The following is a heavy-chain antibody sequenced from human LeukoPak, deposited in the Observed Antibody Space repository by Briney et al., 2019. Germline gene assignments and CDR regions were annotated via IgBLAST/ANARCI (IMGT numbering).Heavy chain of an antibody. D-gene: IGHD3-10*01. V-gene: IGHV1-24*01. CDR3: ATQSDYYGSGSYFDY. Sequence: ASVKVSCKVSGYTLTELSMHWVRQAPGKGLEWMGGFDPEDGETIYAQKFQGRVTMTEDTSTDTAYMELSSLRSEDTAVYYCATQSDYYGSGSYFDYWGRGTLVTVSS. J-gene: IGHJ4*02. CDR2: FDPEDGET. CDR1: GYTLTELS.